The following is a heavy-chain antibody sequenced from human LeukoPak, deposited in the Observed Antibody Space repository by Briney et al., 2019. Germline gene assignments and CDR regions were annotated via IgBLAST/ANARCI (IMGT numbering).Heavy chain of an antibody. D-gene: IGHD6-13*01. Sequence: SETLSLTCTVSGGSISSVSYYGSWIRQPAGEGLECIGRIYTSGSTNYNPSLKSRGTISVDTSKNQFSPQLSSVTAADTAVYYCARESAAAGSYYYYGMDVWGQGTTVTVSS. V-gene: IGHV4-61*02. CDR3: ARESAAAGSYYYYGMDV. CDR1: GGSISSVSYY. J-gene: IGHJ6*02. CDR2: IYTSGST.